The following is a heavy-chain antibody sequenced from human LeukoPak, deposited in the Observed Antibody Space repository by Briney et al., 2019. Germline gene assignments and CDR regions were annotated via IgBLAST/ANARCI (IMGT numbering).Heavy chain of an antibody. CDR1: GGSISGYY. D-gene: IGHD5-12*01. CDR3: ARDSYSGYGSFDH. J-gene: IGHJ4*02. Sequence: SETLSLTCTVSGGSISGYYWSWIRQPPGKGLEWIGYIFYSGSTNYNPSLKSRVTISVDTSKNQFSLKLSSVTAADTAVYYCARDSYSGYGSFDHWGQGTLVTVSS. CDR2: IFYSGST. V-gene: IGHV4-59*01.